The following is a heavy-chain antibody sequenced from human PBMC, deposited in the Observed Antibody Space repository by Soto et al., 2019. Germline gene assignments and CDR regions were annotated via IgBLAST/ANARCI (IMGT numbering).Heavy chain of an antibody. CDR3: ARDGIAADDDAFDI. V-gene: IGHV1-69*13. D-gene: IGHD6-13*01. Sequence: SVKVSCKASGGTFSSYAISWVRQAPGQGLEWMGGVIPIFGTANYAQKFQGRVTITADESTSTAYMELSSLRSEDTAVYYCARDGIAADDDAFDIWGQGTMVTVSS. CDR2: VIPIFGTA. J-gene: IGHJ3*02. CDR1: GGTFSSYA.